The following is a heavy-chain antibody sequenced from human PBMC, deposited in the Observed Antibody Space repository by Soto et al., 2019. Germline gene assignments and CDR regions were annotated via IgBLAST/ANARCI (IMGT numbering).Heavy chain of an antibody. CDR2: IKSKTDVGTT. J-gene: IGHJ3*02. Sequence: PVVSLILSCSSSVFTFINSWISLVLQAPVNGLEWVCRIKSKTDVGTTDYASPVKGRFTISRDDSKNTLYLQMNSLKTEDTAVYYCHTQAASDDFDTWGQRTMVTVSS. D-gene: IGHD6-13*01. V-gene: IGHV3-15*01. CDR1: VFTFINSW. CDR3: HTQAASDDFDT.